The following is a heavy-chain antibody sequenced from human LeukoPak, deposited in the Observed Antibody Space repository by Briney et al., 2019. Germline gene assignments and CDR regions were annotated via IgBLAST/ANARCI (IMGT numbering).Heavy chain of an antibody. CDR1: GGSISSSSFY. D-gene: IGHD5-12*01. CDR2: IFYSGST. CDR3: ARHSRSGYSDYESAFDI. Sequence: SETLSLTCTVSGGSISSSSFYWDWIRQPPGKGLEWIGTIFYSGSTYYNPSLKSRITISVDTSKNQFSLKLSSVTAADTAAYYCARHSRSGYSDYESAFDIWGQGTMVIVSS. V-gene: IGHV4-39*01. J-gene: IGHJ3*02.